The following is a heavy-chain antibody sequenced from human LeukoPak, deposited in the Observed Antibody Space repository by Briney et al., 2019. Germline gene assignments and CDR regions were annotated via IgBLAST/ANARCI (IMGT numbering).Heavy chain of an antibody. Sequence: SETLSLTCTVSGGSISSYYWSWIRQPPGKGLEWIGYIYNSGNTNYNHSLKSRVTISEDMSNNQFSLKLSSVTAADTAVYYCARALRLWGGNSGIAFDIWGQGTMVTVSS. CDR1: GGSISSYY. CDR2: IYNSGNT. CDR3: ARALRLWGGNSGIAFDI. D-gene: IGHD4-23*01. V-gene: IGHV4-59*01. J-gene: IGHJ3*02.